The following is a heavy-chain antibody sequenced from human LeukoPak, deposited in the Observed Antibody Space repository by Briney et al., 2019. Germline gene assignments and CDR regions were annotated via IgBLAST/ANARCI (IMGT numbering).Heavy chain of an antibody. J-gene: IGHJ4*02. D-gene: IGHD4-23*01. V-gene: IGHV4-59*01. CDR1: GGSLSSYY. CDR2: IYSSGST. Sequence: SETLSLTCTISGGSLSSYYWTWARQPPGKGLEWIGYIYSSGSTNYNPSLKSRVTISIDTSKNQFSLNLSSVTAADTAVYYCAGGGGAGLADWGQGTLVTVYS. CDR3: AGGGGAGLAD.